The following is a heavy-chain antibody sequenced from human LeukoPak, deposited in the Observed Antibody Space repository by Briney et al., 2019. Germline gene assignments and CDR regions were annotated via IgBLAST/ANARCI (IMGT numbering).Heavy chain of an antibody. D-gene: IGHD2-2*01. J-gene: IGHJ4*02. CDR2: ISISSSTT. CDR1: GFTFSSYS. CDR3: AGCSTTNCYSAFDY. V-gene: IGHV3-48*04. Sequence: PGGSLRLSCAASGFTFSSYSMNWVRQAPGKGLEWVSFISISSSTTYYADSVKGRFAISRDNAKSSLFLQMNSLRAEDTAVYFCAGCSTTNCYSAFDYWGQGTLVTVSS.